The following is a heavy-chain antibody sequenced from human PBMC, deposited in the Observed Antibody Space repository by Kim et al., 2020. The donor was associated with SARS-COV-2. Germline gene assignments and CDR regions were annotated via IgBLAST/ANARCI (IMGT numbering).Heavy chain of an antibody. V-gene: IGHV7-4-1*02. D-gene: IGHD6-13*01. J-gene: IGHJ5*01. CDR3: AREGYGSNWYPNWFDS. CDR1: GYTFASYT. CDR2: INTNTGNP. Sequence: ASVKVSCKASGYTFASYTMNWVRQAPGQGLEWMGWINTNTGNPTYAQDFTGRFVFSFDTSVSTAYLQISSLKTEDTAVYYCAREGYGSNWYPNWFDSWGQGTLVTVSS.